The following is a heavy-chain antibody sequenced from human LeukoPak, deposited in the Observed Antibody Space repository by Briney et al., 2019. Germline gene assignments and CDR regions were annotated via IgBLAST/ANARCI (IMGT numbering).Heavy chain of an antibody. CDR3: ARDTAAADHDY. D-gene: IGHD6-13*01. Sequence: PGGSLRLSCAASGSTFSSYGMHWVRQAPGKGLEWVAVIWYDGSNKYYADSVKGRFTISRDNSKNTLYLQMNSLRAEDTAVYYCARDTAAADHDYWGQGTLVTVSS. CDR2: IWYDGSNK. V-gene: IGHV3-33*01. CDR1: GSTFSSYG. J-gene: IGHJ4*02.